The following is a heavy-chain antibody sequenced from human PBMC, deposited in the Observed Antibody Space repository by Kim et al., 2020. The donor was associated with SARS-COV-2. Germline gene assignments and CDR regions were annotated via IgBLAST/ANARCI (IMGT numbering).Heavy chain of an antibody. CDR1: GGSISSGGYY. CDR2: IFFSGGT. CDR3: ARGDYGLLYFDY. Sequence: SETLSLTCTVSGGSISSGGYYWTGIRQHPGKGLEWIGYIFFSGGTTYNPSLKIRVTISVDTSKNQFSLKLSSVTAAVADVYYCARGDYGLLYFDYWGQGTQGNVSS. V-gene: IGHV4-31*03. J-gene: IGHJ4*02. D-gene: IGHD4-17*01.